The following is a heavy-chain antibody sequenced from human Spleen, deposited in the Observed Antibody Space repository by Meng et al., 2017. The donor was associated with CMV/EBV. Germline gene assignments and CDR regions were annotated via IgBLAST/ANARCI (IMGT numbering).Heavy chain of an antibody. Sequence: YTFTGYHIHWVRQAPGQGLEWMGWINPKSGGTNYPQKFQGRVTMTRDTSISTAYMELRRLRSDDTAVYYCARLPFEDYYDSSGYFDYWGQGTLVTVSS. CDR1: YTFTGYH. D-gene: IGHD3-22*01. CDR3: ARLPFEDYYDSSGYFDY. CDR2: INPKSGGT. V-gene: IGHV1-2*02. J-gene: IGHJ4*02.